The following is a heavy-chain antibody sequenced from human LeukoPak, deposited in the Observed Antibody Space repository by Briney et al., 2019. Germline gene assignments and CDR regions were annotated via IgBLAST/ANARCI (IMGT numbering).Heavy chain of an antibody. CDR3: AKDPYCTRSSCYPDY. CDR2: ISHSGDNT. D-gene: IGHD2-8*01. J-gene: IGHJ4*02. Sequence: GGSLRLSCAASGFIFSTYSMTWVRQAPGKGLEWVSAISHSGDNTYYADSVKGRFSISRDNSKNTLYLQMNSLRVEDTAVYYCAKDPYCTRSSCYPDYWGQGTLVTVSP. CDR1: GFIFSTYS. V-gene: IGHV3-23*01.